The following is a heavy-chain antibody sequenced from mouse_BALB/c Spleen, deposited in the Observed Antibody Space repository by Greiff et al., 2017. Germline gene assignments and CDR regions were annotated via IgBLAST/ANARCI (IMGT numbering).Heavy chain of an antibody. CDR1: GYTFTSYW. Sequence: QVQLQQPGAELVKPGASVKLSCKASGYTFTSYWMHWVKQRPGQGLEWIGEINPSNGRTNYNEKFKSKATLTVDKSSSTAYMQLSSLTSEDSAVYYCARSKATTFPYAMDYWGQGTSVTVSS. CDR3: ARSKATTFPYAMDY. V-gene: IGHV1S81*02. D-gene: IGHD2-12*01. CDR2: INPSNGRT. J-gene: IGHJ4*01.